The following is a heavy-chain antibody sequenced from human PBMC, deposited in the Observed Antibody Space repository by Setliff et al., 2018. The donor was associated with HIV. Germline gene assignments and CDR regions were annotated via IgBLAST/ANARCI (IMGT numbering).Heavy chain of an antibody. CDR1: GGTFSSYA. V-gene: IGHV1-69*05. J-gene: IGHJ6*02. CDR3: ARDDRIAAAGTAPLSLDYGMDV. CDR2: IIPIFGTA. Sequence: GASVMVSCKASGGTFSSYAISWVRQAPGQGLEWMGGIIPIFGTANYAQKFQGRVTITTDESTSTAYMELSSLRSEDTAVYYCARDDRIAAAGTAPLSLDYGMDVWGQGTTVTVSS. D-gene: IGHD6-13*01.